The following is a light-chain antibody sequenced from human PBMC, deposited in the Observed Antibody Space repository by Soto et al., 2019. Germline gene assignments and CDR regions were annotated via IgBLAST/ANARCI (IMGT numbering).Light chain of an antibody. CDR3: GSWDSSLSAYV. J-gene: IGLJ1*01. V-gene: IGLV1-51*01. Sequence: QAVMTQPTSVSAAPGQRVTISCSGSSSNIGGNSVSWYQQVPGTAPNLLIYDDNKRPSGIPDRFSGSKSGTAATLGITGFQTGDEADYYCGSWDSSLSAYVFGTGTKVTV. CDR1: SSNIGGNS. CDR2: DDN.